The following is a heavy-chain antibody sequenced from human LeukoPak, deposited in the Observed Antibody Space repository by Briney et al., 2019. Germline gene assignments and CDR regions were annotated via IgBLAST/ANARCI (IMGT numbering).Heavy chain of an antibody. Sequence: GGSLRLSCAASGFTLSSYAMTWVRQAPGGGLEWVSSVDGGGGGTYYADSVKGRFTISRDNSKGTLYLQMNGLRAEDTAVYFCAKQSAGSAAWYSLHYDFWGQGTLVTVSS. CDR1: GFTLSSYA. CDR2: VDGGGGGT. V-gene: IGHV3-23*01. J-gene: IGHJ4*02. CDR3: AKQSAGSAAWYSLHYDF. D-gene: IGHD6-13*01.